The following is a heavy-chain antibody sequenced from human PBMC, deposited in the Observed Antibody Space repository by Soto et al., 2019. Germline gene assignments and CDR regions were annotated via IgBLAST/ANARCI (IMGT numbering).Heavy chain of an antibody. Sequence: SETLSISCAVSGSPISSYYWSWFRQPPGQGLEWVGYIYYTGTTTYNPSLKSRVTVSVDTSKSQFSLNLRSVTAADTAVYYCARLGDYYQAFDYWRHGNLVTVSS. D-gene: IGHD3-22*01. V-gene: IGHV4-59*08. CDR2: IYYTGTT. CDR3: ARLGDYYQAFDY. CDR1: GSPISSYY. J-gene: IGHJ4*01.